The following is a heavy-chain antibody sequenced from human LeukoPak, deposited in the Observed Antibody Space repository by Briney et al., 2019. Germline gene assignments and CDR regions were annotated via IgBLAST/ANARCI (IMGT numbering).Heavy chain of an antibody. CDR3: ARRNAMDV. V-gene: IGHV3-7*03. CDR2: INRDGSER. CDR1: GFTFSNYW. Sequence: GGSLRLSCAASGFTFSNYWMTWVRQAPGKGLEWVANINRDGSERYYVDSVKGRFTISRDDAKSSLYLQMNSLRAKDTAVYYCARRNAMDVWGQGTTVIVFS. J-gene: IGHJ6*02.